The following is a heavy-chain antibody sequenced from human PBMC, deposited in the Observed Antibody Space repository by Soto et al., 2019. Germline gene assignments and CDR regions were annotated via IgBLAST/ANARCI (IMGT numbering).Heavy chain of an antibody. J-gene: IGHJ5*02. D-gene: IGHD1-26*01. CDR1: GGSIGIGNW. Sequence: SETRSLGCAVVGGSIGIGNWWTWVRQSAGRGRECIGEIYHSGITNYNPSLKSRVTISVDNAHNQFSLRLTSVTAADPAVYYCARGSGDYNGWLDPWGQGTLVTVS. V-gene: IGHV4-4*02. CDR2: IYHSGIT. CDR3: ARGSGDYNGWLDP.